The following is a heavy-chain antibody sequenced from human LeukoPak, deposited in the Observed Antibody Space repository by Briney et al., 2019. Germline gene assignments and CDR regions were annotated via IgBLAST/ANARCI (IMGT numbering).Heavy chain of an antibody. CDR1: GYTFTSYY. CDR3: ARTYSSSDEFDY. J-gene: IGHJ4*02. D-gene: IGHD6-13*01. CDR2: INPSGGST. V-gene: IGHV1-46*01. Sequence: ASVKVSCKASGYTFTSYYVHWVRQAPGQGLEWMGIINPSGGSTTYAQKFQGRVAMTRDTSTSRVYMEVSSLRSEDTAVYYCARTYSSSDEFDYWGQGTLVTVSS.